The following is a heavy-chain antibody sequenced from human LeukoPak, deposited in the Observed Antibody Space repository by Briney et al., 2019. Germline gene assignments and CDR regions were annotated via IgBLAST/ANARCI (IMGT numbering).Heavy chain of an antibody. Sequence: GGALRLSCAASGFTCTKYAMSWVRQAPGKGLEWVSAISGDGGSAYYGDSVKGRFTISRDNSKNTLWLQMNSLRADDTAVYYCAKDYNNYFDPWGQGTLVTVSS. CDR3: AKDYNNYFDP. V-gene: IGHV3-23*01. CDR1: GFTCTKYA. J-gene: IGHJ5*02. CDR2: ISGDGGSA.